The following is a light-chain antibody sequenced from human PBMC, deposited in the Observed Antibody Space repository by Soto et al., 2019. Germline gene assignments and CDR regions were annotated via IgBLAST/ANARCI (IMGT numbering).Light chain of an antibody. CDR3: QSLGTGIQV. Sequence: QLVLTQSPSVSASLGASVKLTCTLSSGHSTYAIAWHQQQPEKGPRFLMKINSDGSHSKGDGFFDRFSGSSSGAERHLTISSLQSEGGADYFCQSLGTGIQVFGGGTKLTVL. J-gene: IGLJ3*02. CDR1: SGHSTYA. V-gene: IGLV4-69*01. CDR2: INSDGSH.